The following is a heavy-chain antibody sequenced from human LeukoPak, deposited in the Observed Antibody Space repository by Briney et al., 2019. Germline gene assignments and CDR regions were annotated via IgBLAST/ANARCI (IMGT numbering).Heavy chain of an antibody. D-gene: IGHD3-3*01. CDR1: GFTFSSYG. CDR2: IWYDGSNK. CDR3: ARDRCGVERFLECPFDY. V-gene: IGHV3-33*01. Sequence: GRSLRLSCAASGFTFSSYGMHWARQAPGKGLEWVAVIWYDGSNKYYADSVKGRFTISRDNSKNTLYLQMNSLRAEDTAVYYCARDRCGVERFLECPFDYWGQGTLVTVSS. J-gene: IGHJ4*02.